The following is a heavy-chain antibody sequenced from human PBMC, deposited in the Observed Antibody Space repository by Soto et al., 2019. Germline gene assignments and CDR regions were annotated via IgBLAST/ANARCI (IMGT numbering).Heavy chain of an antibody. Sequence: GGSLRLSCSASGFTFSSYEMNWVRQAPGKGLEWVSYISDSGRTIYYADSVKGRFTVSRDDAQNSVYLQMDSLRAEDTAVYYCARDLLHYDFWSGYSAYFYYGMDVWGPGTTVTVS. CDR3: ARDLLHYDFWSGYSAYFYYGMDV. D-gene: IGHD3-3*01. CDR2: ISDSGRTI. J-gene: IGHJ6*02. CDR1: GFTFSSYE. V-gene: IGHV3-48*03.